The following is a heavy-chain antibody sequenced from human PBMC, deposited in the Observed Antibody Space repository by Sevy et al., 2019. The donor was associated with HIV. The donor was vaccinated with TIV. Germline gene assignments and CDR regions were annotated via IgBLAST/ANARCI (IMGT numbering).Heavy chain of an antibody. J-gene: IGHJ6*02. CDR3: ARPRANYVDHYFFYAMDV. D-gene: IGHD4-17*01. V-gene: IGHV3-30-3*01. CDR1: GFAFTNYYA. Sequence: GSLRLSCTASGFAFTNYYAMHWVRQAPGKGLEWVALISYDGSDKFYEDSVKGRFTITRDNFKNTLYLQMNGLTTEETAVYYCARPRANYVDHYFFYAMDVWGQGTTVTVSS. CDR2: ISYDGSDK.